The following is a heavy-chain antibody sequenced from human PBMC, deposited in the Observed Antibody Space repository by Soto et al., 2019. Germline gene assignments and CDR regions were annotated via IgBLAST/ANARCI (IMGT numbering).Heavy chain of an antibody. CDR3: AIDGYFPYYYYVMDV. Sequence: GASVKVSCKTSGYTFTRYGISWVRQAPGQGLEWMGWISGYDGRTNFAQKVQDRVTMTTDTSTSTVYMELRSLSSDDTAVYYFAIDGYFPYYYYVMDVWGQGTTVTVSS. CDR2: ISGYDGRT. CDR1: GYTFTRYG. D-gene: IGHD5-18*01. J-gene: IGHJ6*02. V-gene: IGHV1-18*01.